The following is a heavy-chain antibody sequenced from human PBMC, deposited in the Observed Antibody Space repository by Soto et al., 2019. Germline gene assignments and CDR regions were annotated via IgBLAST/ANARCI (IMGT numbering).Heavy chain of an antibody. Sequence: QVQLVQSGADVKKPGASVRVSCKPSGYPFTDLYIHWVRQAPGLGLELMGWIDPRSGASRKTQRFQGRFTMTRDTSTNTVYMELSSLRSDDTAVYFCARDHYGRLYYWGQGNLVTVSS. J-gene: IGHJ4*02. CDR1: GYPFTDLY. V-gene: IGHV1-2*02. CDR2: IDPRSGAS. D-gene: IGHD3-10*01. CDR3: ARDHYGRLYY.